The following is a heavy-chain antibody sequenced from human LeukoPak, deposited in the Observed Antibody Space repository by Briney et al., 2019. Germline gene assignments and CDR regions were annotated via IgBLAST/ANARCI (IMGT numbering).Heavy chain of an antibody. Sequence: SQTLSLTCGVSSAAMINFYWSCISQPPGRGLEWLGYIHHIGSTNYNPSLKSRLTISVDTSKNQFSLQLRSVTAADTAVYYCARLNSYYDTSGMALNYFDYWGQGALVTVSS. J-gene: IGHJ4*02. CDR1: SAAMINFY. CDR2: IHHIGST. CDR3: ARLNSYYDTSGMALNYFDY. V-gene: IGHV4-59*08. D-gene: IGHD3-22*01.